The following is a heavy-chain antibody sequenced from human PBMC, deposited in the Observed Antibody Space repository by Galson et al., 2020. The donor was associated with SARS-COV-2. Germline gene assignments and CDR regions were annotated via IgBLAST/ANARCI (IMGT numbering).Heavy chain of an antibody. D-gene: IGHD1-26*01. CDR2: LDPEDGET. CDR1: GYTLTELS. Sequence: ASVKVSCKVSGYTLTELSMHWVRQAPGKGLEWMGGLDPEDGETIYAQKFQGRVTMTEDTSTDTAYMELSSLRSEDTAVYYCASRWVVGATRDFDYWGQGTLVTVSS. V-gene: IGHV1-24*01. CDR3: ASRWVVGATRDFDY. J-gene: IGHJ4*02.